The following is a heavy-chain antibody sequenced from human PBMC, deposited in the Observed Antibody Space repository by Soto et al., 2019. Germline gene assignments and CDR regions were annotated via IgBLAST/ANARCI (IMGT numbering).Heavy chain of an antibody. CDR3: TRHEGRFLEWLSPLGMDV. CDR1: GFTFSGSA. CDR2: IRSKANSYAT. Sequence: GGSLRLSSAASGFTFSGSAMHRFRQSSGKGLEWVGRIRSKANSYATAYAASVKGRFTISRDDSKNTAYLQMNSLKTEDTAVYYCTRHEGRFLEWLSPLGMDVWGQGTTVTVSS. V-gene: IGHV3-73*01. D-gene: IGHD3-3*01. J-gene: IGHJ6*02.